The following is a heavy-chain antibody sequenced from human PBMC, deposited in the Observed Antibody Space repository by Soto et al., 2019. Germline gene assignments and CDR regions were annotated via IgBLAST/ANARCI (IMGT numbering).Heavy chain of an antibody. V-gene: IGHV1-69*02. CDR2: VIPIFDIT. CDR1: GDTFSIYT. CDR3: ARDRDNSNWPNFDF. J-gene: IGHJ4*02. D-gene: IGHD6-13*01. Sequence: GASVKVSCKASGDTFSIYTISWVRQAPGQGLEWMGRVIPIFDITSYTQRFQGRVTITADKSTTTVYMELSSLRSEDTAVYYCARDRDNSNWPNFDFWGQGTLVTSPQ.